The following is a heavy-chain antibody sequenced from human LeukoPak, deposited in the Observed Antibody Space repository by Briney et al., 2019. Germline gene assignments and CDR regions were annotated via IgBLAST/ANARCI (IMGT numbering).Heavy chain of an antibody. CDR3: ARSKHCSGGSCYSDLQAVY. V-gene: IGHV1-69*13. Sequence: ASVKVSCKASGGTFSSYAISWVRQAPGQGLEWMGGIIPIFGAANYAQKFQGRVTITAEESTSTAYMELSSLRSEDTAVYYCARSKHCSGGSCYSDLQAVYRGQGTLVTVSS. CDR1: GGTFSSYA. D-gene: IGHD2-15*01. CDR2: IIPIFGAA. J-gene: IGHJ4*02.